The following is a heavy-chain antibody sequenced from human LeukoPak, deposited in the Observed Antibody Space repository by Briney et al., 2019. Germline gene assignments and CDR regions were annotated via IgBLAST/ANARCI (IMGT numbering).Heavy chain of an antibody. CDR1: GFTVSSNY. Sequence: PGGSLRLSCAASGFTVSSNYMSWVRQAPGKGLEWVSVIYSGGSTYYADSVKGRFTISRDNSKNTLYLQMNSLRAEDTAVYYCASSWGNETGLHWGQGTLVTVSS. CDR3: ASSWGNETGLH. CDR2: IYSGGST. D-gene: IGHD1-1*01. V-gene: IGHV3-53*01. J-gene: IGHJ4*02.